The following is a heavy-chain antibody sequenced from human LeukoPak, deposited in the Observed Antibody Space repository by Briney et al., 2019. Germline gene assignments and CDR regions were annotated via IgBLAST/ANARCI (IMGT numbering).Heavy chain of an antibody. V-gene: IGHV4-61*02. CDR2: IYTSGST. CDR3: ARVERVRGVRGGWFDP. CDR1: GGSISSGSYY. Sequence: PSQTLSLTCTVSGGSISSGSYYWSWIRQPAGKGLEWIGRIYTSGSTNYNPSLKGRVTISVDTSKNQFSLKLSSVTAADTAVYYCARVERVRGVRGGWFDPWGQGTLVTVSS. J-gene: IGHJ5*02. D-gene: IGHD3-10*01.